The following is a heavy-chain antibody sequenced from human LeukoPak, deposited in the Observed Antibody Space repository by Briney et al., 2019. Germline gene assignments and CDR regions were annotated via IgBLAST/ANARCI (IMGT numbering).Heavy chain of an antibody. J-gene: IGHJ6*03. V-gene: IGHV1-18*01. CDR3: ARVYGATPYYYYYYYMDV. CDR2: ISAYNGNT. CDR1: GYTFTSYG. Sequence: ASVKVSCKASGYTFTSYGISWVRQAPGQGLEWMGWISAYNGNTNYAQKLQGRVTMTTDTSTSTAYMELRSLRPDDTAVYYCARVYGATPYYYYYYYMDVWGKGTTVTISS. D-gene: IGHD3-10*01.